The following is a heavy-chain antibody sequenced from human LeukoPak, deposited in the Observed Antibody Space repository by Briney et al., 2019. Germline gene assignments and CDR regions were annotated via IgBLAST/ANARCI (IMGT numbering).Heavy chain of an antibody. D-gene: IGHD3-22*01. CDR3: ARPSQYDIYYYDSRDAFDI. J-gene: IGHJ3*02. Sequence: SETLSLTCAVYGGSFSGYYWSWIRQPPGKGLEWIGEINHSGSTNYNPSLKSRVTISVDTSKNQFSLRLSPVTAADTAVYYCARPSQYDIYYYDSRDAFDIWGQGTMVTVSS. V-gene: IGHV4-34*01. CDR2: INHSGST. CDR1: GGSFSGYY.